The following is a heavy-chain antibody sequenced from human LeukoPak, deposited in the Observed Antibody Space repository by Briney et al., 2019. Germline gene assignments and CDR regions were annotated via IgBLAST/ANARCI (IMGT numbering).Heavy chain of an antibody. D-gene: IGHD3-10*01. CDR1: GFTFSSYA. CDR2: ISYDGSNK. CDR3: ARDGITMRILEY. J-gene: IGHJ4*02. V-gene: IGHV3-30*04. Sequence: GGSLRLSCAASGFTFSSYAMHWVRQAPGKGLEWAAVISYDGSNKYYADSVKGRFTISRDNAKNSLYLQMDSLRAEDTAVYYCARDGITMRILEYWGQGTLVTVSS.